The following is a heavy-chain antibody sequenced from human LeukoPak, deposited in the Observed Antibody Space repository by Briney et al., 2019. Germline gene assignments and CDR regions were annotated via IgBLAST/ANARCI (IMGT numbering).Heavy chain of an antibody. CDR3: AKVPARVGDPNWFEP. D-gene: IGHD2-2*01. Sequence: PGGSLRLSCAASGFTFSSYAMSWVRQAPGKGLEWGSAISGSGGSTYYADSVKGRFTISRDNSKHTLYLQMNSLRAEDTAVYYCAKVPARVGDPNWFEPWGQGTLVTVSS. J-gene: IGHJ5*02. V-gene: IGHV3-23*01. CDR1: GFTFSSYA. CDR2: ISGSGGST.